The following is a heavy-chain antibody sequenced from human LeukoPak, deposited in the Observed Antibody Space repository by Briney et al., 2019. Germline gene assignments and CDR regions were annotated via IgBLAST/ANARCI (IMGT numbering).Heavy chain of an antibody. CDR3: ARVLTGAFDY. J-gene: IGHJ4*02. V-gene: IGHV4-4*02. D-gene: IGHD7-27*01. CDR1: GGSISSYF. Sequence: SEALSLTCTVSGGSISSYFWSWVRQPPGKGLEWIGEIYHSGSTNYNPSLKSRVTISVDKSKNQFSLKLSSVTAADTAVYYCARVLTGAFDYWGQGTLVTVSS. CDR2: IYHSGST.